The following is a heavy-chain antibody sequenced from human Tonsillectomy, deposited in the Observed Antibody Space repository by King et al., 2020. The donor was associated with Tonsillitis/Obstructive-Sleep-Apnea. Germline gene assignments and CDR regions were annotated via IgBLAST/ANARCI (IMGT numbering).Heavy chain of an antibody. CDR3: TTNRQYCSSTSCYHFDY. CDR2: IKSKTDGGTT. D-gene: IGHD2-2*01. V-gene: IGHV3-15*07. Sequence: VQLVQSGGGLVKPGGSLRLSCAASGFTFSNAWMNWVRQAPGKGLEWVGRIKSKTDGGTTDYAAPVKGRFTISRDDSKNTLYLQMNSLKTEDTAVYYCTTNRQYCSSTSCYHFDYWGQGTLVTVSS. CDR1: GFTFSNAW. J-gene: IGHJ4*02.